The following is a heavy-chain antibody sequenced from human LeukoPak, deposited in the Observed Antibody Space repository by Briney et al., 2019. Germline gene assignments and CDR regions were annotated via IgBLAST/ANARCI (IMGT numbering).Heavy chain of an antibody. Sequence: GGSLRLSCAASGFTFSTYWMHWVRQAPGKGLVWVSRINPDGSRTDYADSVKGRFTISRDNAKNTLYLQMNSLRADDTAVYYCARGRLEPVDNWGQGNLVTGSS. V-gene: IGHV3-74*01. CDR1: GFTFSTYW. CDR3: ARGRLEPVDN. J-gene: IGHJ4*02. CDR2: INPDGSRT. D-gene: IGHD1-1*01.